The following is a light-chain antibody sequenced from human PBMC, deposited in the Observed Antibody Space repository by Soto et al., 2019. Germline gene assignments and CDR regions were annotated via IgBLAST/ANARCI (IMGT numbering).Light chain of an antibody. CDR1: QSISFY. J-gene: IGKJ1*01. Sequence: DIQMSQSPSSLSASIGDRVTLTCRASQSISFYLNWYQQKPGKAPRLLIYAATTLQSGVPLRFSGGGSGADFTLTVSSLQPEDFATYYCQQSYSIPHTFGQGTKVDIK. CDR3: QQSYSIPHT. CDR2: AAT. V-gene: IGKV1-39*01.